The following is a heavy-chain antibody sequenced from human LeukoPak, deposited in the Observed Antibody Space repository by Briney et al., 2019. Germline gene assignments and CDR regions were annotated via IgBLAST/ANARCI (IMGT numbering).Heavy chain of an antibody. CDR2: IDTSGST. Sequence: SQTLSLTCTVSGGSISSGSDYWSWIRQPAGKGLEWIGRIDTSGSTNYDPSPKSRVTISVDTSKNQFSLKLSSVTAADTAVYYCARGYAKDSRFDPWGQGTLVTVSS. CDR3: ARGYAKDSRFDP. CDR1: GGSISSGSDY. V-gene: IGHV4-61*02. D-gene: IGHD2-2*01. J-gene: IGHJ5*02.